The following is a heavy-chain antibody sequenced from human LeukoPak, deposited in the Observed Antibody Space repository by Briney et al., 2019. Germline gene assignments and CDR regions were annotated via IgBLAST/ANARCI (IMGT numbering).Heavy chain of an antibody. J-gene: IGHJ4*02. D-gene: IGHD3-9*01. CDR3: ARRPRYYDILTGYYVPPAFDY. V-gene: IGHV4-34*01. Sequence: SETLSLTCAVYGGSFSGYYWSWIRQPPGKGLEWIGEINHSGSTNYNPSLKSRVTISVDTSKNQFSLKLSSVTAADTAVYYCARRPRYYDILTGYYVPPAFDYWGQGTLVTVSS. CDR2: INHSGST. CDR1: GGSFSGYY.